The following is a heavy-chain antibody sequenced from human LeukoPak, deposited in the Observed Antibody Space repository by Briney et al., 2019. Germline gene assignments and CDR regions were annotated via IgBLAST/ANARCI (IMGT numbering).Heavy chain of an antibody. CDR2: INPNSGGT. Sequence: ASVKVSCKASGYTFTGYYMHWVRQAPGQGLEWMGWINPNSGGTNYAQKSQGRVTMTRDTSISTAYMELSRLRSDDTAVYYCARKGTAGATGDDAFDIWGQGTMVTVSS. V-gene: IGHV1-2*02. D-gene: IGHD1-26*01. J-gene: IGHJ3*02. CDR1: GYTFTGYY. CDR3: ARKGTAGATGDDAFDI.